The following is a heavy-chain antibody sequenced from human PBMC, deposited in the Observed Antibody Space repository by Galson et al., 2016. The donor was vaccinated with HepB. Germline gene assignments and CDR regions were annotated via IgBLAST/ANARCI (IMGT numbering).Heavy chain of an antibody. J-gene: IGHJ4*02. CDR2: IFHTGST. V-gene: IGHV4-4*02. D-gene: IGHD3-9*01. CDR3: AKVSDILTAYSYYFDY. Sequence: LSLTCAVSGGSISSNNWWSWVRQPPGKGLEWIGEIFHTGSTNYNASLKSRRTMSIDKSENQFSLQLSSVTAADTAVYYCAKVSDILTAYSYYFDYWGQGILVTVSS. CDR1: GGSISSNNW.